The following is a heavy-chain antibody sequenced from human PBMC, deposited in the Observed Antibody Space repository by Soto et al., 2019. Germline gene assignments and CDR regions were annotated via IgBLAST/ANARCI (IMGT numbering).Heavy chain of an antibody. V-gene: IGHV4-31*03. Sequence: QVQLQESGPGLVKPSQTLSLTCSLSGGSINSDEFYWTWIRQSQGKGLEGIGYIYSSGRTHYNPSLKSRINISLDTSNNLLSLRLSSVTAADTAVYSCARMGLHLGELSRNWFDPWGRGTLVTVSS. D-gene: IGHD3-16*02. CDR3: ARMGLHLGELSRNWFDP. J-gene: IGHJ5*02. CDR1: GGSINSDEFY. CDR2: IYSSGRT.